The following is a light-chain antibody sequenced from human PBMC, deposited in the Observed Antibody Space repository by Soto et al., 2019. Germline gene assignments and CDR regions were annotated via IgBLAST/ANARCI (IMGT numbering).Light chain of an antibody. Sequence: EIVLTQSPGTLSLSPGARATLSCRASQSVDSNYLAWYQHKPGQAPRLLIYGASTRATGIPDRFSGSGSGTGFTLTISRLEPEDFAVYYCHQYGLSPPYTFGPGTKVDIK. J-gene: IGKJ3*01. CDR1: QSVDSNY. CDR2: GAS. CDR3: HQYGLSPPYT. V-gene: IGKV3-20*01.